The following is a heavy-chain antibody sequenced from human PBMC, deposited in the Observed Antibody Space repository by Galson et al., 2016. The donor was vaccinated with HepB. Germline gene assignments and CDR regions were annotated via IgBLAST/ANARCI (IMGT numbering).Heavy chain of an antibody. CDR3: TKKVTISGTGDY. J-gene: IGHJ4*02. V-gene: IGHV3-23*01. Sequence: SLRLSCAASGFAFYSFDMSWVRQAPGKGLERVSSISGSGGDTYYTDSVKGRFTVSRDNSKNTLYLHMNNLGAEDTAVYYCTKKVTISGTGDYWGQGTLVSVSA. CDR2: ISGSGGDT. CDR1: GFAFYSFD. D-gene: IGHD5-24*01.